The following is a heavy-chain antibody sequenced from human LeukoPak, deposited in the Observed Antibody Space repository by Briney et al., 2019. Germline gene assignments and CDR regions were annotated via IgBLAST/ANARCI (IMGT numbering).Heavy chain of an antibody. CDR2: INPNSGGT. V-gene: IGHV1-2*02. Sequence: ASVKVSCKASGYTFTGYYMHWVRQAPGQGLEWMGWINPNSGGTNYAQKFQGRVTMTRDTSISTAYMELSRLRSDDTAVYYCARDTRYYYDSSGYYAQERKYYFDYWGQGTLVTVSS. CDR1: GYTFTGYY. CDR3: ARDTRYYYDSSGYYAQERKYYFDY. D-gene: IGHD3-22*01. J-gene: IGHJ4*02.